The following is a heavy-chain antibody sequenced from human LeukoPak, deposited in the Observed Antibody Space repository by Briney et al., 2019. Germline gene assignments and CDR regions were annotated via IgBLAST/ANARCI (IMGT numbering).Heavy chain of an antibody. V-gene: IGHV3-43*02. J-gene: IGHJ4*02. D-gene: IGHD3-22*01. Sequence: GSLRLSCAASGFTFGDYAMHWVRQAPGKGLEWVSLISGDGGSTYYADSVKGRFTISRDNSKNSLYLQMNSLRTEDTALYYCAKDAYYYDSSGYYSLDYWGQGTLVTVSS. CDR2: ISGDGGST. CDR1: GFTFGDYA. CDR3: AKDAYYYDSSGYYSLDY.